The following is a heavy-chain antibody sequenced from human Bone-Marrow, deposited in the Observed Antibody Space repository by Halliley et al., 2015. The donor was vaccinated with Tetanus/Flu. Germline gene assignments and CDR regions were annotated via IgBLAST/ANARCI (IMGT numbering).Heavy chain of an antibody. V-gene: IGHV3-23*01. Sequence: SLRLSCAASGFTFSSYAMRWVRQAPGKGLEWVSVISGSGDNTYYADSVKGRFTIFRDNSKNILYLQVNSLRVADTAVYYCATGPGSTVGLQHYYFKMDVWGQGTTVTFSS. CDR2: ISGSGDNT. CDR1: GFTFSSYA. CDR3: ATGPGSTVGLQHYYFKMDV. J-gene: IGHJ6*02. D-gene: IGHD3-22*01.